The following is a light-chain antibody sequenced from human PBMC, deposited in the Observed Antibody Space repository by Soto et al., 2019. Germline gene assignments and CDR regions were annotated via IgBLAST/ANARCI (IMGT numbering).Light chain of an antibody. V-gene: IGKV3-11*01. CDR2: DAS. Sequence: IVLTQSPATLSLSPGERASLSCRASQIVGTSLAWYQQGPGQAPRLLIYDASSRAAGIPARFSGGGSGTDFTLTISSLEPEDFAVYYCQQRFDWPLTFGGGTKVDIK. CDR1: QIVGTS. CDR3: QQRFDWPLT. J-gene: IGKJ4*01.